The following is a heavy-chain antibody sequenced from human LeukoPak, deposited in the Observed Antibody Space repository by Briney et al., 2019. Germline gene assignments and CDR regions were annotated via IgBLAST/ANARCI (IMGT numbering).Heavy chain of an antibody. Sequence: PGGSLRLSCAASGFTFSSYSMNWVRQAPGKGLEWVSYISSSSSTIYYADSVKGRFTISRDNAKNSLYLQLNSLRPEDTALYYCSTEPRSLLYWGHGTLVTVSS. CDR1: GFTFSSYS. J-gene: IGHJ4*01. CDR3: STEPRSLLY. V-gene: IGHV3-48*04. CDR2: ISSSSSTI. D-gene: IGHD4-17*01.